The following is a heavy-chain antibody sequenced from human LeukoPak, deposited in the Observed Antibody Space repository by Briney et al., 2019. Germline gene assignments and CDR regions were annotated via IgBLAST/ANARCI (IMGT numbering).Heavy chain of an antibody. Sequence: GGSLRLSCAASGFTFSPYNMNWVRQAPGKGLEWVSAISSRSTYIYYADSVKGRFTISRDNAKNTLYLQLNSLRAEDTAVYYCARASSGWYEHTSNWFDPWGQGTLVTVSS. J-gene: IGHJ5*02. D-gene: IGHD6-19*01. V-gene: IGHV3-21*01. CDR2: ISSRSTYI. CDR3: ARASSGWYEHTSNWFDP. CDR1: GFTFSPYN.